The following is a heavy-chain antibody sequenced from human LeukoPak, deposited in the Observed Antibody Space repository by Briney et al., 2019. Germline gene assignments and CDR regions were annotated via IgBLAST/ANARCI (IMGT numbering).Heavy chain of an antibody. Sequence: PSQTLSLTCAVSGGSMSHFHSNWFRQPPRKGLEWIGSLFYNEDPKYNPSVKSRVTMSIDTSKSQFSLRLTSVTAADTAVYYCAKGETVTTSPFDHWGQGLLVTVSS. CDR3: AKGETVTTSPFDH. CDR2: LFYNEDP. V-gene: IGHV4-59*01. J-gene: IGHJ4*02. CDR1: GGSMSHFH. D-gene: IGHD4-17*01.